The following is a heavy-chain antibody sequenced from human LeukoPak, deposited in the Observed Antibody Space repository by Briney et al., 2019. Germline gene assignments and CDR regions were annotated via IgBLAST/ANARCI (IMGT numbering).Heavy chain of an antibody. CDR1: GGTFSSYA. Sequence: GSSVKVSCKASGGTFSSYAISWVRQAPGQGLEWMGGIIPIFGTANYAQKFQGRVTITADESTSTAYMELSSLRAVDTAVYYCARAPGPRAAADYWGQGTLVTVSS. D-gene: IGHD6-13*01. V-gene: IGHV1-69*01. J-gene: IGHJ4*02. CDR2: IIPIFGTA. CDR3: ARAPGPRAAADY.